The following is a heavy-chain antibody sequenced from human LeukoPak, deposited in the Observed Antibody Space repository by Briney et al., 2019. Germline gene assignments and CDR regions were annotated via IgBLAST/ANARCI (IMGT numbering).Heavy chain of an antibody. J-gene: IGHJ4*02. Sequence: GGSLRLSCAASGFTFSDYSMHWVRQAPGKGLNWVAFIRYDGINKYYADSVKGRFTISRDNSKNMLYLEMNSLSTEDTAVYYCARDTDRYYFDYWGQGTLATVSS. CDR3: ARDTDRYYFDY. CDR1: GFTFSDYS. CDR2: IRYDGINK. V-gene: IGHV3-30*02.